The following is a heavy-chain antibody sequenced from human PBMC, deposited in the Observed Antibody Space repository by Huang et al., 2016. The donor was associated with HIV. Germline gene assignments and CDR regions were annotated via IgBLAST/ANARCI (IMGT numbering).Heavy chain of an antibody. Sequence: QVHLQQWGAGLLKSAETLSLTCAVYGGSLSGYYWSWLRKTPGKGLEWIGENNHLGTPNYNPALKRRISISMDGSKKQFSLKLRSISDADTAVYFCARDATKNPRGWFDPWGQGTLVTVSS. CDR2: NNHLGTP. CDR3: ARDATKNPRGWFDP. CDR1: GGSLSGYY. D-gene: IGHD3-10*01. V-gene: IGHV4-34*02. J-gene: IGHJ5*02.